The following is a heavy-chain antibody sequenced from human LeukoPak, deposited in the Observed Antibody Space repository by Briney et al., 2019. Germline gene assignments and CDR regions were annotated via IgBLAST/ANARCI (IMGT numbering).Heavy chain of an antibody. CDR3: VREGSGSTHYMDV. V-gene: IGHV3-21*01. Sequence: PGGSLRLSCATSGFTFSNHGMNWVRQAPGKGLEWVSSITGSSKSKDFADSVKGRFAISRDNAKNSLFLQMDSLRVEDTAVYYCVREGSGSTHYMDVWGKGTTVTVSS. J-gene: IGHJ6*03. CDR2: ITGSSKSK. D-gene: IGHD3-10*01. CDR1: GFTFSNHG.